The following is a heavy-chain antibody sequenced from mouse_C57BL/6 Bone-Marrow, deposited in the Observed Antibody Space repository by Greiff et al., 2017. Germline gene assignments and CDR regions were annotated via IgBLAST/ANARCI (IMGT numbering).Heavy chain of an antibody. V-gene: IGHV2-9-1*01. CDR1: GFSLTSYA. D-gene: IGHD2-3*01. CDR3: ARGLAEGYYVYYCDY. Sequence: VQLVESGPGLVAPSQSLSITCTVSGFSLTSYAISWVRQPPGKGLEWLGVLWTGGGTNYNSALKSRLIISKDNSKSHVFLKMNSLQTDDTARYYCARGLAEGYYVYYCDYWGQGTTLTVSS. CDR2: LWTGGGT. J-gene: IGHJ2*01.